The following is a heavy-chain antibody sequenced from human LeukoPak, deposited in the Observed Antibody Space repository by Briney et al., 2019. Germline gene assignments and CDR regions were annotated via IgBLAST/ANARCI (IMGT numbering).Heavy chain of an antibody. Sequence: PSETLSLTCTVSGGSISSGGHYWSWIRQPAGKGLEWIGRIYTSGSTNYNPSLKSRVTMSVDTSKNQFSLKLSSVTAADTAVYYCARDVYSSSSWFDPWGQGTLVTVSS. D-gene: IGHD6-13*01. CDR2: IYTSGST. CDR3: ARDVYSSSSWFDP. J-gene: IGHJ5*01. CDR1: GGSISSGGHY. V-gene: IGHV4-61*02.